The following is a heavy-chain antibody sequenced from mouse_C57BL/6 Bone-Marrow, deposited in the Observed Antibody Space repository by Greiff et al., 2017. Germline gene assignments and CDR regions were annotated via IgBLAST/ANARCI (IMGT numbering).Heavy chain of an antibody. J-gene: IGHJ4*01. CDR2: IRNKANGYTT. CDR3: ARYNDYDVYAMDY. CDR1: GFNFTDYY. D-gene: IGHD2-4*01. Sequence: DVMLVESGGGLVQPGGSLSFSCAASGFNFTDYYMSWVRQPPGKALEWLGFIRNKANGYTTEYSASVNGRFTISRDNSQSILYLQMNSLRAEDSATYYCARYNDYDVYAMDYWGQGTSVTVSS. V-gene: IGHV7-3*01.